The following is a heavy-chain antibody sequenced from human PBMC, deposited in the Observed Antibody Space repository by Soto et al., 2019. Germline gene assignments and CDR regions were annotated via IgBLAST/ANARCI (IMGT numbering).Heavy chain of an antibody. CDR1: GGSINSDY. V-gene: IGHV4-4*07. D-gene: IGHD2-2*01. CDR2: ISTSGRT. CDR3: ARLHLPALQGAFDI. Sequence: QVQLQESGPGLVKPSETLSLTCSVSGGSINSDYWTWIRQSAGKGLEWIGRISTSGRTTYNPSLMSRVTMSIDTSRNQFTLTLISVTAADTALYYCARLHLPALQGAFDIWGQGTMVTVSS. J-gene: IGHJ3*02.